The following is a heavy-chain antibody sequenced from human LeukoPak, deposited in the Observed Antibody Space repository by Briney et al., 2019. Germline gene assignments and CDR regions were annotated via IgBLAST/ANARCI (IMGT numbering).Heavy chain of an antibody. CDR3: AREQVVPAAIRDDYYYMDV. Sequence: SETLSLTCAVYGGSFSGYYWSWIRQPPGKGLEWIGEINHGGSTNYNPSLKSRVTISVDTSKNQFSLKLSSVTAADTAVYYCAREQVVPAAIRDDYYYMDVWGKGTTVTVSS. J-gene: IGHJ6*03. CDR2: INHGGST. V-gene: IGHV4-34*01. CDR1: GGSFSGYY. D-gene: IGHD2-2*01.